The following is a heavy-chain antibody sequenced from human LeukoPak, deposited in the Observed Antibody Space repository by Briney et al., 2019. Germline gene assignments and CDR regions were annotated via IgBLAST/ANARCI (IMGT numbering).Heavy chain of an antibody. CDR2: INPNSGGT. CDR1: GYTFIDYY. Sequence: ASVKVCCKASGYTFIDYYIHWVRQAPGQGLEWMGRINPNSGGTDYAQNFQGRVTMTRDTSISTAYMELSRLRSDDTAVYYCARDLPSTSNWELDYWGQGTLVTVSS. D-gene: IGHD7-27*01. J-gene: IGHJ4*02. V-gene: IGHV1-2*06. CDR3: ARDLPSTSNWELDY.